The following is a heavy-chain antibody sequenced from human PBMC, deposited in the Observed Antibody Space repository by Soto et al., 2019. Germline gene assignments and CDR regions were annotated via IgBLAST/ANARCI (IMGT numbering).Heavy chain of an antibody. Sequence: QITLNESGPTVVRPTETLTLTCRFSGFSLTTSGVGVGWIRQSPGKAPEWLALIYWDDDKRYSVSLKGRLTITKDTSKNQVVLTVSDLDPTDTATYYCAHRVLRTVFGLVTTTAIYFDFWGQGTPVAVSS. D-gene: IGHD3-3*01. CDR1: GFSLTTSGVG. CDR3: AHRVLRTVFGLVTTTAIYFDF. J-gene: IGHJ4*02. V-gene: IGHV2-5*02. CDR2: IYWDDDK.